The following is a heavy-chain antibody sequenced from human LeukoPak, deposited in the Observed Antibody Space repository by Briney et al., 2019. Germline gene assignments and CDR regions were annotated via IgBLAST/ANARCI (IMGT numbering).Heavy chain of an antibody. CDR3: AGRPTGYSSGYIH. J-gene: IGHJ4*02. Sequence: GGSLRLSWVASGITFSNYAVSWVRQAPEKGLDWVSGISGSAHKIRYADSVKGRFTISRDNSENIVHLQMNNLRVEDTAVYYCAGRPTGYSSGYIHWGQGTLVTVSS. D-gene: IGHD5-18*01. CDR2: ISGSAHKI. CDR1: GITFSNYA. V-gene: IGHV3-23*01.